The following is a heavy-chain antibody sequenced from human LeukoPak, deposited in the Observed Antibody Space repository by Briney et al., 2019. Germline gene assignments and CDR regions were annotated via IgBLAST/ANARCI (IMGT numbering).Heavy chain of an antibody. V-gene: IGHV4-59*01. J-gene: IGHJ4*02. CDR3: ARKDGDG. Sequence: SETLSLTCTVSGVSISSYHWTWIRKPPGAGLERIGHSYNSGSTNYNPSLRGRVTLSLGTSKNQVSLKLSSVAAADTAMYYCARKDGDGWGQGTLVTVSS. CDR2: SYNSGST. CDR1: GVSISSYH. D-gene: IGHD5-24*01.